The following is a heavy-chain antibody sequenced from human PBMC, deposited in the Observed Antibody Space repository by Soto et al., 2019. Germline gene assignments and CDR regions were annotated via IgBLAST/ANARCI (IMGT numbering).Heavy chain of an antibody. V-gene: IGHV2-5*02. CDR1: GFSIGTSGEA. CDR3: AHRRRARLPDCSGGTCYGEFAY. D-gene: IGHD2-15*01. Sequence: QITLQESGPTLVTPTQTLTLTCTFSGFSIGTSGEAVGWIRQPPGKALEWLAIIYWDNDKLYSSSLRSRLTITMDNSRNQVVLTMTSVVPVDTATYYCAHRRRARLPDCSGGTCYGEFAYWGQGALVTVSS. J-gene: IGHJ4*02. CDR2: IYWDNDK.